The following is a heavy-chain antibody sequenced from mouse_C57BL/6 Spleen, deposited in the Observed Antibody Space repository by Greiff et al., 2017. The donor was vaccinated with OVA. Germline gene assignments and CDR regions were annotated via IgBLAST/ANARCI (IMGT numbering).Heavy chain of an antibody. CDR3: ASPDYYGSSYKYAMDY. V-gene: IGHV5-17*01. J-gene: IGHJ4*01. D-gene: IGHD1-1*01. CDR2: ISSGSSTI. Sequence: EVKLMESGGGLVKPGGSLKLSCAASGFTFSDYGMHWVRQAPEKGLEWVAYISSGSSTIYYADTVKGRFTIARDNAKNTLFLQMTSLRSEDTAMYYCASPDYYGSSYKYAMDYWGQGTSVTVSS. CDR1: GFTFSDYG.